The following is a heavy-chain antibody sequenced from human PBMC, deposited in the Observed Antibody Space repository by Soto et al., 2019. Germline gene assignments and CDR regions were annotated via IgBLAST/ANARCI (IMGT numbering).Heavy chain of an antibody. CDR3: ARGDWNYYYYYGMDV. V-gene: IGHV1-18*01. Sequence: ASVKVSCKASVYTFTSYGISWVRQAPGQGLEWMGWISAYNGNTNYAQKLQGRVTMTTDTSTSTAYMELRSLRSDDTAVYYCARGDWNYYYYYGMDVWGQGTTVTVSS. J-gene: IGHJ6*02. CDR2: ISAYNGNT. CDR1: VYTFTSYG. D-gene: IGHD1-1*01.